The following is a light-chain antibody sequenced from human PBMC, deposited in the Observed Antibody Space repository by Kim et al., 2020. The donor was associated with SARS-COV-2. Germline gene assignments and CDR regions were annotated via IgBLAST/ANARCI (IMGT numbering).Light chain of an antibody. Sequence: GQEYTTSCSGSTTNIGTNYVSWYQQLPGTAPKLLIYDNSKRPSGIPDRFSGSKSGTSATLGITGLQTGDEADYYCGTWDSSLSAVVFGGGTQLTVL. J-gene: IGLJ2*01. CDR1: TTNIGTNY. CDR2: DNS. V-gene: IGLV1-51*01. CDR3: GTWDSSLSAVV.